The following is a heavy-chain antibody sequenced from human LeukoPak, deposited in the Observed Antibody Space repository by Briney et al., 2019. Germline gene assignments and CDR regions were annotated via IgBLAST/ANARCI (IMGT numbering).Heavy chain of an antibody. CDR3: ARSYYYDSSGYYTYYFDY. Sequence: ASVKVSCKASGGTFSSYAISWVRQAPGQGLEWMGRIIPISGIANYAQKFQGRVTITADKSTSTAYMELSSLRSEDTAVYYCARSYYYDSSGYYTYYFDYWGQGTLVTVSS. V-gene: IGHV1-69*04. J-gene: IGHJ4*02. D-gene: IGHD3-22*01. CDR2: IIPISGIA. CDR1: GGTFSSYA.